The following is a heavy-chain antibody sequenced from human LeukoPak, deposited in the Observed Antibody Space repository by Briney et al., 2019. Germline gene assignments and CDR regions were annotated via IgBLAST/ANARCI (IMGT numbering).Heavy chain of an antibody. CDR2: INAGNGNT. J-gene: IGHJ6*03. CDR1: GYTSTSYA. CDR3: ARVIGGNDRKYYYYMDV. V-gene: IGHV1-3*03. D-gene: IGHD1-1*01. Sequence: ASVKVSCKASGYTSTSYAMHWVRQAPGQRLEWMGWINAGNGNTKYSQEFQGRVTITRDTSASTAYMELSSLRSEDTAVYYCARVIGGNDRKYYYYMDVWGKGTTVTISS.